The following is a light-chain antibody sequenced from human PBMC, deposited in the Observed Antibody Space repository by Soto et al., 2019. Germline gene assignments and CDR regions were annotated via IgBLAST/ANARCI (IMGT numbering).Light chain of an antibody. CDR3: CSSAGSRV. CDR1: SSDVGSYNL. Sequence: QSALTQPASVSGSPGQSITISCTGTSSDVGSYNLVSWYQQHPGKAPKLMIYEGSKRPSGVSNRFSGSKSGNTASLTISGLQAEDEADYYCCSSAGSRVFGGGNKLTVL. J-gene: IGLJ3*02. CDR2: EGS. V-gene: IGLV2-23*01.